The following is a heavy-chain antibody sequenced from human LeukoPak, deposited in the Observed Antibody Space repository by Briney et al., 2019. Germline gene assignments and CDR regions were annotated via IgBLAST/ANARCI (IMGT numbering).Heavy chain of an antibody. Sequence: PGGSLRLSCAASGFTFSSYWMSWVHQAPGKELEWVANIKQDGSEKYYVDSVKGRFTISRDNAKNTLYLQMNSLRAEDTAVYYCARDDHGRYCSGGSCQIFDYWGQGTLVTVSS. V-gene: IGHV3-7*01. CDR1: GFTFSSYW. D-gene: IGHD2-15*01. J-gene: IGHJ4*02. CDR2: IKQDGSEK. CDR3: ARDDHGRYCSGGSCQIFDY.